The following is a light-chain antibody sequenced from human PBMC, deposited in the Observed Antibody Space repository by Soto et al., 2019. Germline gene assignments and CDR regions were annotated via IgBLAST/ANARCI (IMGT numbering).Light chain of an antibody. CDR3: SSWTSSTTQV. CDR1: SSDVGGYNF. V-gene: IGLV2-14*01. Sequence: QSVLTQPASVSGSPGQSITISCTGTSSDVGGYNFVSWYQQYPGKAPKLIIYEVDSRPSGVSNRFSGSKSGNTASLTISGLRAEDEADYYCSSWTSSTTQVLGGGTKVTVL. J-gene: IGLJ3*02. CDR2: EVD.